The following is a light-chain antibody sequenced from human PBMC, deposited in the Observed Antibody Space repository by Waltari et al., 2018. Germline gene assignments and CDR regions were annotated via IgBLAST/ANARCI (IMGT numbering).Light chain of an antibody. CDR1: QNISTY. J-gene: IGKJ3*01. V-gene: IGKV1-39*01. Sequence: DIQMTQSPSSLSASVGDRVTITCRASQNISTYLHWYHQKPGKAPKLLIYAASILQGGVPSRFSGSGSGTDFTLTISSLQPEDFATYYCQQSYNSFRVTFGPGTKLDIK. CDR2: AAS. CDR3: QQSYNSFRVT.